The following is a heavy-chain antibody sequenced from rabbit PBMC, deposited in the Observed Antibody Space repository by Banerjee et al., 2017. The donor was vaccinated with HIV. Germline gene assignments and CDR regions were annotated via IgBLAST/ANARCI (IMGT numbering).Heavy chain of an antibody. D-gene: IGHD4-2*01. CDR1: GFSFSSSYW. CDR3: VRDAGGIVYFNYFNL. V-gene: IGHV1S45*01. Sequence: EESGGGLVQPEGSLTLTCTPSGFSFSSSYWICWVRQAPGKGPEWIACISTSSGSTWSARWVNGRFTISSHNAQNTVFLQMTSLTAADTATYFCVRDAGGIVYFNYFNLWGPGTLVSVS. CDR2: ISTSSGST. J-gene: IGHJ4*01.